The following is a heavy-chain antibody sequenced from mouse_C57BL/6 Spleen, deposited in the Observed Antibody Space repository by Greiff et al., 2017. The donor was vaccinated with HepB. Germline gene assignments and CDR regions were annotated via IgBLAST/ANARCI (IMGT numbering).Heavy chain of an antibody. CDR3: ARSGGAFTTVVDYAMDY. V-gene: IGHV1-81*01. CDR2: IYPRSGNT. CDR1: GYTFTSYG. J-gene: IGHJ4*01. Sequence: VHLVESGAELARPGASVKLSCKASGYTFTSYGISWVKQRTGQGLEWIGEIYPRSGNTYYNEKFKGKATLTADKSSSTAYMELRSLTSEDSAVYFCARSGGAFTTVVDYAMDYWGQGTSVTVSS. D-gene: IGHD1-1*01.